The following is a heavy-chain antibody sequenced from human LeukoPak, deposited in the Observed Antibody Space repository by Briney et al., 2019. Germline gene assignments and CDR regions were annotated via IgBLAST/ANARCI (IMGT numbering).Heavy chain of an antibody. J-gene: IGHJ4*02. V-gene: IGHV4-39*01. D-gene: IGHD6-13*01. CDR2: INHSGTT. CDR3: ARKKLVARGYFDF. CDR1: GDSISNSGYY. Sequence: SSETLSLTCTVSGDSISNSGYYWDWIRQSPGKGLEWIGSINHSGTTYYEPSLKSRVTISVDAFKNQFSLKLSSVTAADTTIYYCARKKLVARGYFDFWGRGIPVTVSS.